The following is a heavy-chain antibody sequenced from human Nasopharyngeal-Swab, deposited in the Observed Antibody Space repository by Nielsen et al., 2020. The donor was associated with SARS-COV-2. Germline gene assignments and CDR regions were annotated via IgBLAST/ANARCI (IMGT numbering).Heavy chain of an antibody. Sequence: GSLRLSCTVSGGSISSYYWSWIRQPPGKGLEWIGYIYYSGSTDYNPSLKSRVTISVDTSKNQFSLKLSSVTATDTAVYYCARMSASTLDYGDYGGYYYYGMDVWGQGTTVTVSS. V-gene: IGHV4-59*08. D-gene: IGHD4-17*01. J-gene: IGHJ6*02. CDR2: IYYSGST. CDR1: GGSISSYY. CDR3: ARMSASTLDYGDYGGYYYYGMDV.